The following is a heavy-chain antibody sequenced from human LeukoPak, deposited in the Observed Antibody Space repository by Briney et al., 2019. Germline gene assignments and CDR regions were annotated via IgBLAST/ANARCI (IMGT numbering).Heavy chain of an antibody. Sequence: ASVKVSCTASGYTFTSYAMHWVRQAPGQRLEWMGWINAGNGNTKYSQKFQGRVAITRDTSASTAYMELSSLRSEDTAVYYCAREGGASGWWDFDYWGQGTLVTVSS. CDR1: GYTFTSYA. V-gene: IGHV1-3*01. D-gene: IGHD6-19*01. J-gene: IGHJ4*02. CDR2: INAGNGNT. CDR3: AREGGASGWWDFDY.